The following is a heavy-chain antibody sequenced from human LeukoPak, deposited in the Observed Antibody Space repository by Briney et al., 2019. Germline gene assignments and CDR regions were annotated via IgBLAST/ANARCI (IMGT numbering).Heavy chain of an antibody. D-gene: IGHD2-2*02. J-gene: IGHJ4*02. CDR2: IYSGGST. CDR1: GFTVSRNY. V-gene: IGHV3-66*01. CDR3: AKYGYQLLYGRRYYFDY. Sequence: GGSLRLSCAASGFTVSRNYMSWVRQAPGKGLEWVSVIYSGGSTYYADSVKGRFTISRDNSKNTLYLQMNSLRAEDTAVYYCAKYGYQLLYGRRYYFDYWGQGTLVTVSS.